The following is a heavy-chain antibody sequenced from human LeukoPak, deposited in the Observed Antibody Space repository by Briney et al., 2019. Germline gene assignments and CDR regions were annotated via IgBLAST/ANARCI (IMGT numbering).Heavy chain of an antibody. D-gene: IGHD3-22*01. CDR2: ISWNSGSI. Sequence: PGGSLRLSCAASGFTFDDYAMHWVRQAPGKGLEWVSGISWNSGSIGYADSVKGRFTISRDNAKNSLYLQMNSLRAEDTALYYCAKARYYDSSESFDYWGQGTLVTVSS. CDR1: GFTFDDYA. J-gene: IGHJ4*02. CDR3: AKARYYDSSESFDY. V-gene: IGHV3-9*01.